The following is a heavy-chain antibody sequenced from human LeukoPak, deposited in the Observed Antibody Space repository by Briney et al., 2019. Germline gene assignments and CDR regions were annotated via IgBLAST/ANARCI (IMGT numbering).Heavy chain of an antibody. Sequence: PSGTLSLTCAVSGGPISSSNWWSRVRQPPGEGLEWIGEIYHSGSTNYNPSLKSRVTISVDTSKKQFSLKLSSVTAADTAVYYCARGQLRDVINWFDPWGQGTLVTVSS. V-gene: IGHV4-4*02. CDR1: GGPISSSNW. CDR2: IYHSGST. CDR3: ARGQLRDVINWFDP. D-gene: IGHD2/OR15-2a*01. J-gene: IGHJ5*02.